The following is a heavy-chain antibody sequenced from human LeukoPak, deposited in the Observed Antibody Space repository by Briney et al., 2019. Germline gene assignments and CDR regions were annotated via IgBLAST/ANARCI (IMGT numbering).Heavy chain of an antibody. Sequence: PGGSLRLSCAASGFTFSSYEMNWVRQARGKGLEWVSYISSSGSTIYYADSAKGRFTISRDNAKNSLYLQMSSLRAEDTAVYFCAKDRVGSGSQEDAFDVWGQGTMVTVSS. CDR3: AKDRVGSGSQEDAFDV. CDR2: ISSSGSTI. J-gene: IGHJ3*01. D-gene: IGHD3-10*01. CDR1: GFTFSSYE. V-gene: IGHV3-48*03.